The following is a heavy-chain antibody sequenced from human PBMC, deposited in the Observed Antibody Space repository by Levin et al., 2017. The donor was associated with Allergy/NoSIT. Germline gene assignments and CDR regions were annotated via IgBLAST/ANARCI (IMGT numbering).Heavy chain of an antibody. CDR3: ARLGASRRGSNKRWVEEVDY. J-gene: IGHJ4*02. D-gene: IGHD3-16*01. Sequence: SETLSLTCTVSGGSISSSSYYWGWIRQPPGKGLEWIGSIYYSGSTYYNPSLKSRVTISVDTSKNQFSLKLSSVTAADTAVYYCARLGASRRGSNKRWVEEVDYWGQGTLVTVSS. CDR1: GGSISSSSYY. CDR2: IYYSGST. V-gene: IGHV4-39*01.